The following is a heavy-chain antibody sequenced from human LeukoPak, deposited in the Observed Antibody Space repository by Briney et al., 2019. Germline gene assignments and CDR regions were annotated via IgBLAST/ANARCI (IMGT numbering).Heavy chain of an antibody. V-gene: IGHV1-24*01. CDR3: ATELSSSWSRDAFDI. D-gene: IGHD6-13*01. J-gene: IGHJ3*02. CDR1: GYTLTDLS. Sequence: ASVKVSCKVSGYTLTDLSMHWVRQAHGKGLEWVGGLDPEDGETIHAQKFQGRVTMTEDTSTDTAYMELSSLRSEDTAVYYCATELSSSWSRDAFDIWGQGTMVTVSS. CDR2: LDPEDGET.